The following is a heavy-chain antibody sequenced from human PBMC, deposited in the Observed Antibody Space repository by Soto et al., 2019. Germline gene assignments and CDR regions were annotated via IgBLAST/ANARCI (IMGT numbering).Heavy chain of an antibody. V-gene: IGHV4-30-2*01. Sequence: SETLSLTCAVSGSSISSGGYYWSWIRQPPGKGLEWIGYIYHSGSTYYNPSLKSRVTISVDRSKNQFSLKLSSVTAADTAVYYWARGEVWFDPWGQGTLVPVSS. CDR3: ARGEVWFDP. CDR1: GSSISSGGYY. J-gene: IGHJ5*02. CDR2: IYHSGST.